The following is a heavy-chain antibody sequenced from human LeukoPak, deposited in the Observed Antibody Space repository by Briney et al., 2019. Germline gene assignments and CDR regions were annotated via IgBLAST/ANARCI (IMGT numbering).Heavy chain of an antibody. Sequence: PGGSLRLSCSASGFTFSSYAMHWVRQAPGKGLEYVSAISSNGGSTYYADSVKGRFTISRDNSKNTLYLQMSSLRAEDTAVYYCVNWAASLTMTISPYWGQGTLVTVSS. CDR3: VNWAASLTMTISPY. CDR2: ISSNGGST. CDR1: GFTFSSYA. V-gene: IGHV3-64D*09. D-gene: IGHD3-22*01. J-gene: IGHJ4*02.